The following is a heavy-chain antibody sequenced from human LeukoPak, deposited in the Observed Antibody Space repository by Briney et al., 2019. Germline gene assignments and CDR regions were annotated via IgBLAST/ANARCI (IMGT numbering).Heavy chain of an antibody. V-gene: IGHV1-18*04. CDR3: AREGLVWFGESTESFFDY. J-gene: IGHJ4*02. CDR1: GYTFTSYG. CDR2: FSAYNGNT. Sequence: GASGKVSCKASGYTFTSYGISWVRQAPGQGLEWMGWFSAYNGNTNNAQKLQGRVTMTTDTSTSTAYMELRSLRSDDTAVYYCAREGLVWFGESTESFFDYWGQGTLVTVSS. D-gene: IGHD3-10*01.